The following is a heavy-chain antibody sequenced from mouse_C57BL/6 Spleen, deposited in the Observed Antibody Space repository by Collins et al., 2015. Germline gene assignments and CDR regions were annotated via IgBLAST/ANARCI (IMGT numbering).Heavy chain of an antibody. V-gene: IGHV1-58*01. J-gene: IGHJ1*03. Sequence: SYGINWVKQRPGQGLEWIGYIYIGNGYTEYNEKFKGKAALTSDTSSSTAYMQLSSLTSEDSAIYFCAIYYYGSRRRYFDVWGTGTTVTVSS. CDR1: SYG. CDR2: IYIGNGYT. D-gene: IGHD1-1*01. CDR3: AIYYYGSRRRYFDV.